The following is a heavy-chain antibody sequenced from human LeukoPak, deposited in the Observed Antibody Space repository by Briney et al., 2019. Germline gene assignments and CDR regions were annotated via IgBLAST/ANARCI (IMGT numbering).Heavy chain of an antibody. CDR3: ARSYCSGGSCYLYYFDY. Sequence: ASVKVSCKASGYTFTSYYMHWVRQATGQGLEWMGWMNPNSGNTGYAQKFQGRVTMTRNTSISTAYMELSSLRSEDTAVYYCARSYCSGGSCYLYYFDYWGQGTLVTVSS. J-gene: IGHJ4*02. CDR2: MNPNSGNT. D-gene: IGHD2-15*01. V-gene: IGHV1-8*02. CDR1: GYTFTSYY.